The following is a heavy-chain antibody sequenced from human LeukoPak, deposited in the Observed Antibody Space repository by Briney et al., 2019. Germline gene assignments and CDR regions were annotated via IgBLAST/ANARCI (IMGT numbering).Heavy chain of an antibody. CDR3: ARFRLDVGNYQFDY. CDR1: GGSISSGGYY. Sequence: SETLSLTCTVSGGSISSGGYYWSWIRQPPGKGLEWIGYIYHSGSTYYNPSLKSRVTISVDTSKNQFSLKLSSVTAADTAVYYCARFRLDVGNYQFDYWGQGTLVTVSS. D-gene: IGHD1-7*01. J-gene: IGHJ4*02. V-gene: IGHV4-30-2*05. CDR2: IYHSGST.